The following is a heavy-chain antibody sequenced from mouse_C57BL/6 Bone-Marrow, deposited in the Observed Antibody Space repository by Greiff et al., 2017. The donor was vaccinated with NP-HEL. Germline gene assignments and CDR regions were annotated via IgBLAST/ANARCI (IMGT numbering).Heavy chain of an antibody. CDR2: IDPSDSET. V-gene: IGHV1-52*01. Sequence: VQLQQPGAELVRPGSSVKLSCKASGYTFTSYWMHWVKQRPIQGLEWIGNIDPSDSETHYNQKFKDKATLTVDKSSSTAYMQLSSLTSEDSAVYYCASGYDYDWYFDVWGTGTTVTVSS. J-gene: IGHJ1*03. CDR1: GYTFTSYW. CDR3: ASGYDYDWYFDV. D-gene: IGHD2-4*01.